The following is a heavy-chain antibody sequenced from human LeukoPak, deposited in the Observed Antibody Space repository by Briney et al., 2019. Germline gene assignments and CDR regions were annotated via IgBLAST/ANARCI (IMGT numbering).Heavy chain of an antibody. V-gene: IGHV1-8*01. CDR3: ARAAIGYYYYYGMDV. CDR1: GYTFTSYD. Sequence: GASVKVSCKASGYTFTSYDSNWVRQATGQGLEWMGLMNPNSGNTGYARKFRDRLTMTRNTYISTAYMELSSLRSEDTAMYYCARAAIGYYYYYGMDVWGQGTAATVSS. CDR2: MNPNSGNT. J-gene: IGHJ6*02.